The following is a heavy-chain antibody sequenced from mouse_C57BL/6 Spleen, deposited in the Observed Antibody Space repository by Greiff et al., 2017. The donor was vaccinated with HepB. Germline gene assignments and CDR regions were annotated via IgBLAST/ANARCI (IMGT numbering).Heavy chain of an antibody. J-gene: IGHJ4*01. CDR1: GYTFTSYW. CDR2: IDPSDSYT. CDR3: ERWLLEGRYAMDY. Sequence: VQLQQPGAELVRPGTSVKLSCKASGYTFTSYWMHWVKQRPGQGLEWIGVIDPSDSYTNYNQKFKGKATLTVVTSSSTAYMQLSSLTSEYSAVYYCERWLLEGRYAMDYWGQGTSVTVSS. V-gene: IGHV1-59*01. D-gene: IGHD2-3*01.